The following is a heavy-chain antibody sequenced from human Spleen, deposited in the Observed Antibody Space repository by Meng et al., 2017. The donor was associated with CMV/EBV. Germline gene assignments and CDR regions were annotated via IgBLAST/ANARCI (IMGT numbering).Heavy chain of an antibody. CDR3: AKGDHYEDFWSGYPMNFDY. CDR1: GFTFSSYS. D-gene: IGHD3-3*01. V-gene: IGHV3-21*04. CDR2: ISSSSSYI. J-gene: IGHJ4*02. Sequence: GGSLRLSCAASGFTFSSYSMNWVRQAPGKGLEWVSSISSSSSYIYYADSVKGRFTISRDNAKNSLYLQMNSLRAEDTAVYYCAKGDHYEDFWSGYPMNFDYWGQGTLVTVS.